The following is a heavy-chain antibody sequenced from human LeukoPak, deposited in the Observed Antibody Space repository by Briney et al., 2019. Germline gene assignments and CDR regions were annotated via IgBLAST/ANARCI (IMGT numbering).Heavy chain of an antibody. CDR1: GFTFDDDT. CDR3: ASEVGYRSLGY. CDR2: ITWKSHRT. J-gene: IGHJ4*02. D-gene: IGHD3-3*01. V-gene: IGHV3-43*01. Sequence: PGGSLRLSCAASGFTFDDDTMHWVRETPGRGLEWVSFITWKSHRTHYADSVKGRFTVSRDNSKDSPYLQMNSLRTEDTGLYHCASEVGYRSLGYLGQGILVTVSS.